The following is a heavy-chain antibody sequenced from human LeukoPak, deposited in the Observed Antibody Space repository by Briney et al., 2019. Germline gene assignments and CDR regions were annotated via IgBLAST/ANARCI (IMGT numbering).Heavy chain of an antibody. V-gene: IGHV1-24*01. J-gene: IGHJ4*02. CDR1: GYTLTELS. Sequence: ASVKVSCKVSGYTLTELSMHWVRQAPGKGLEWMGGFDPEDGETIYAQKFQGRVTMTSDTSTSTAYMELRSLRSDDTAVYYCARDFNRDYDFWSGYYRGGYFDYWGQGTLVTVSS. CDR2: FDPEDGET. D-gene: IGHD3-3*01. CDR3: ARDFNRDYDFWSGYYRGGYFDY.